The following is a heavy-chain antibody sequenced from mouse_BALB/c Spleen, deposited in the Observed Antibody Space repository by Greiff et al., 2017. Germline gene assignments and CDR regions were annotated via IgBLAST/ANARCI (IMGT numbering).Heavy chain of an antibody. V-gene: IGHV5-6-4*01. D-gene: IGHD2-3*01. CDR3: TRLRWDY. Sequence: EVQGVESGGGLVKPGGSLKLSCAASGFTFSSYTMSWVRQTPEKRLEWVATISSGGSYTYYPDSVKGRFTISRDNAKNTLYLQMSSLKSEDTAMYYCTRLRWDYWGQGTTLTVSS. CDR1: GFTFSSYT. CDR2: ISSGGSYT. J-gene: IGHJ2*01.